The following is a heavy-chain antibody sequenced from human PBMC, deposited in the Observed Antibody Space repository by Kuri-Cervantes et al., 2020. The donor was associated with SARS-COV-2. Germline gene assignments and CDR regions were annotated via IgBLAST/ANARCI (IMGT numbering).Heavy chain of an antibody. Sequence: GGSLRLSCAASGFTFSSYWMHWVRQAPGKGLVWVSRINSDGSSTSYADSVKGRFTISRDNAKNTLYLQMSSLRAEDTAVYYCAREAVAGPTHYYYYYMDVWGKGTTVTVSS. V-gene: IGHV3-74*01. D-gene: IGHD6-19*01. J-gene: IGHJ6*03. CDR1: GFTFSSYW. CDR2: INSDGSST. CDR3: AREAVAGPTHYYYYYMDV.